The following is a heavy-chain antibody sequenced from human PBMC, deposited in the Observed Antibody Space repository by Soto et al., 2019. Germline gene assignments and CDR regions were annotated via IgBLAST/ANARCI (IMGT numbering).Heavy chain of an antibody. CDR2: ISTYNGNT. J-gene: IGHJ4*02. V-gene: IGHV1-18*01. Sequence: QVPLVQSGAEMKRPGASVKVSCKASGYTFTNYGISWVRQAPGQGLEWMGWISTYNGNTKYAQKLQDRVTMTTDTSTNTAYRELRSLRSDDTAMYYCARDRSVAASAPGYWGQGTLVTVSS. CDR3: ARDRSVAASAPGY. CDR1: GYTFTNYG. D-gene: IGHD6-13*01.